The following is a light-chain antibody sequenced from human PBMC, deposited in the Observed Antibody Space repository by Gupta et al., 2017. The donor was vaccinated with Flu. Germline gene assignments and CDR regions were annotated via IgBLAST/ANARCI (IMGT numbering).Light chain of an antibody. Sequence: QPRSVSGPPGQSVTLSCTGTSTDVGLSTRVSWYAQRLGQAPTLILSDVTARPYGVPDRSSGSKSGNTASLTSSGHEADDDAYYYCSSHASSVTWVFGTGTTVTVL. V-gene: IGLV2-11*01. CDR1: STDVGLSTR. CDR2: DVT. CDR3: SSHASSVTWV. J-gene: IGLJ1*01.